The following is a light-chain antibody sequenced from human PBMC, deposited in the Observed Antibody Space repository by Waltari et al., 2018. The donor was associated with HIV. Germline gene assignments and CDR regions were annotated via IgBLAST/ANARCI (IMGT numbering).Light chain of an antibody. V-gene: IGKV1-8*01. CDR2: SVS. CDR1: QSVYNF. J-gene: IGKJ2*01. Sequence: AIQLTQSPSSLSASPGDRVVLTCRASQSVYNFLAWYQQKPGAALRLLIYSVSSLQPGVPSRFSGSGSGTEFALTISSLQSEDFATYYCQHFNSVPYTFGQGTKVELK. CDR3: QHFNSVPYT.